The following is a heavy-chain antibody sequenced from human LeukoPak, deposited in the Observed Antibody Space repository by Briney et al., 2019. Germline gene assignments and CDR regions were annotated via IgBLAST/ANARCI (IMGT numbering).Heavy chain of an antibody. Sequence: PGGSLRHSCAASGFTSSSYAMSSVRHAPGKGREWVLASSGSGGSTYNADSVKGRLTITRDNYENTLYQQKNSLRGEDTAVYYCAKDSTESYYPYWGRGTLVTVSS. J-gene: IGHJ4*02. CDR2: SSGSGGST. D-gene: IGHD1-26*01. CDR1: GFTSSSYA. CDR3: AKDSTESYYPY. V-gene: IGHV3-23*01.